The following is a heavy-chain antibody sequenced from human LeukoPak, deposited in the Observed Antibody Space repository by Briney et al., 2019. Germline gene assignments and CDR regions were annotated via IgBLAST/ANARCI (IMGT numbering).Heavy chain of an antibody. Sequence: GGSLRLSCAAFGFTFSSYTMNWVRQAPGKGLEWVSSISSSSSYIYYADSLQGRFTISRDNAKNSLNLQMNSLRVEDTAVYYCARVSYSHGDYNRGPVVNWGQGTLVTVSS. D-gene: IGHD4-17*01. CDR3: ARVSYSHGDYNRGPVVN. V-gene: IGHV3-21*01. CDR1: GFTFSSYT. CDR2: ISSSSSYI. J-gene: IGHJ4*02.